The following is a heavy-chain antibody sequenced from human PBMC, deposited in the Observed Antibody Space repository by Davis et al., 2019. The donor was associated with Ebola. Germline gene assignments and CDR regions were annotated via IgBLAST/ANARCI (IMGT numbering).Heavy chain of an antibody. CDR2: INPSGGST. CDR1: GYTFTSYY. CDR3: ARGGPAIVVVPAAILPDY. D-gene: IGHD2-2*02. J-gene: IGHJ4*02. Sequence: ASVKVSCKASGYTFTSYYMHWVRQAPGQGLEWMGIINPSGGSTSYAQKFQGRVTMTRDTSTSTVYMELSSLRSEDTAVYYCARGGPAIVVVPAAILPDYWGQGTLVTVSS. V-gene: IGHV1-46*01.